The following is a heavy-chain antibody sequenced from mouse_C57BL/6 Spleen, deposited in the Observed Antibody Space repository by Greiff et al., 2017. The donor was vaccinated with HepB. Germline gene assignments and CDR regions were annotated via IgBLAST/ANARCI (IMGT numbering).Heavy chain of an antibody. CDR1: GFTFSDYG. V-gene: IGHV5-15*01. D-gene: IGHD2-4*01. CDR3: ARQDDYDAPFAY. CDR2: ISNLAYSI. Sequence: EVMLVESGGGLVQPGGSLKLSCAASGFTFSDYGMAWVRQAPRKGPEWVAFISNLAYSIYYADTVTGRFTISRENAKNTLYLEMSSLRSEDTAMYYCARQDDYDAPFAYWGQGTLVTVSA. J-gene: IGHJ3*01.